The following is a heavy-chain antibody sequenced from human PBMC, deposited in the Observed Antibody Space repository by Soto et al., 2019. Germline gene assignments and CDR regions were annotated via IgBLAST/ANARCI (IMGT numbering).Heavy chain of an antibody. CDR1: GFAISRGYY. Sequence: SSEILSLTCSVSGFAISRGYYWSWVRQPPGKGLEWIGSIYPSVSSYHNPSLATRLRLSIDTSKDQFTLNLTSVTAADTALYFCAREKVGTTFFDNWGQGIQVTVSS. D-gene: IGHD1-1*01. CDR2: IYPSVSS. V-gene: IGHV4-38-2*02. CDR3: AREKVGTTFFDN. J-gene: IGHJ4*02.